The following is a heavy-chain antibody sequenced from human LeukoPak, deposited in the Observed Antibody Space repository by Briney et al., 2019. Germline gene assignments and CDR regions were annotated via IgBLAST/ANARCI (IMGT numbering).Heavy chain of an antibody. V-gene: IGHV3-53*01. CDR2: IYSGGST. CDR3: AKDYYYDSSGHIGPGAFDI. Sequence: GGSLRLSCAASGFTVSSNYMSWVRQAPGKGLEWVSVIYSGGSTYYADSVKGRFTISRDSSKNTLYLQMNSLRAEDTAVYYCAKDYYYDSSGHIGPGAFDIWGQGTMVTVSS. D-gene: IGHD3-22*01. CDR1: GFTVSSNY. J-gene: IGHJ3*02.